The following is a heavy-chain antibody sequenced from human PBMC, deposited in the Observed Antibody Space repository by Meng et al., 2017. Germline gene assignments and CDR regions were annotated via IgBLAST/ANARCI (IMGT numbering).Heavy chain of an antibody. CDR1: GFPLSTSGVG. CDR3: AHRRGDSREGWFDP. D-gene: IGHD2-21*02. CDR2: IYWDDDK. Sequence: QITLKESGPTLVKPTQTLTLTCTFSGFPLSTSGVGVGWIRQPPGKALEWLALIYWDDDKRYSPSLKSRLTITKDTSKNQVVLTMTNMDPVDTATYYCAHRRGDSREGWFDPWGQGTLVTVSS. V-gene: IGHV2-5*02. J-gene: IGHJ5*02.